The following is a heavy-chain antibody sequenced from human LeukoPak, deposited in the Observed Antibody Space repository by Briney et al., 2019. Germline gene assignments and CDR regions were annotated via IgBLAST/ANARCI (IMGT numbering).Heavy chain of an antibody. Sequence: GESLKISCKGSGYSFTNYWISWVRQMPGKGLEWMGRIDPSDSYTNYSPSFQGHVSISADKSISTAYLQWSSLKASDTAMYYCARHGTIAAAGANWFDPWGQGTLVTVSS. V-gene: IGHV5-10-1*01. D-gene: IGHD6-13*01. J-gene: IGHJ5*02. CDR3: ARHGTIAAAGANWFDP. CDR2: IDPSDSYT. CDR1: GYSFTNYW.